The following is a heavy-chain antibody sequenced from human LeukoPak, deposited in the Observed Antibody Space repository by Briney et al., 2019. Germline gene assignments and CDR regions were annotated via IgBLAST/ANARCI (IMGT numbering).Heavy chain of an antibody. Sequence: GGSLRLSCAASGFTFSSYGTHWVRQAPGKGLEWVAVISYDGSNKYYADSVKGRFTISRDNSKNTLYLQMNSLRAEDTAVYYCAKPLMTTVTVFDYWGQGTLVTVSS. J-gene: IGHJ4*02. CDR2: ISYDGSNK. V-gene: IGHV3-30*18. D-gene: IGHD4-17*01. CDR1: GFTFSSYG. CDR3: AKPLMTTVTVFDY.